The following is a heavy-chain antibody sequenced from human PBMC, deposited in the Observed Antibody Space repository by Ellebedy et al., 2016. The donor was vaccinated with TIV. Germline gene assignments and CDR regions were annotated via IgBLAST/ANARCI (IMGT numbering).Heavy chain of an antibody. J-gene: IGHJ6*02. CDR1: GGSTATYY. Sequence: MPSETLSLTCTVSGGSTATYYWSWIRQPPGKGLEWIGLITYTGSTIYKSSLKNRVTISINPSKNQLSLRMTSLTAADTAVYYCARHLAVGSTRGHYYGMDVWGRGTTVIVSS. CDR2: ITYTGST. CDR3: ARHLAVGSTRGHYYGMDV. D-gene: IGHD1-26*01. V-gene: IGHV4-59*01.